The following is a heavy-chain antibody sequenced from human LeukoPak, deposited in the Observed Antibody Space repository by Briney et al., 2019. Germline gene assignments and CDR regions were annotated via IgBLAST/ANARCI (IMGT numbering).Heavy chain of an antibody. V-gene: IGHV3-30*18. D-gene: IGHD3-10*01. J-gene: IGHJ4*02. CDR3: AKVSLLWFGELLYFDY. CDR2: ISYDGSNK. Sequence: QPGRSLRLSCAASGFTFSSYGMHWVRQAPGKGLVWVAVISYDGSNKYYADSVKGRFTISRDNSKNTLYLQMNSLRAEDTAVYYCAKVSLLWFGELLYFDYWGQGTLVTVSS. CDR1: GFTFSSYG.